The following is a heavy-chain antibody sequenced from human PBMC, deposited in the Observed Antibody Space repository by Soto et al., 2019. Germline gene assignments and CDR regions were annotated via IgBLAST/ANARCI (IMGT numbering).Heavy chain of an antibody. CDR3: ARRGPGSSGYYYFDY. CDR1: GGSFNGYY. D-gene: IGHD3-22*01. CDR2: INHSGST. V-gene: IGHV4-34*01. J-gene: IGHJ4*02. Sequence: QVQLQQWGAGLLKPSETLSLTCAVYGGSFNGYYWSWIRQPPGKGLEWIREINHSGSTNYNPSLKSRVTISVETYKNQFSLKLSSVTAADTAVYYCARRGPGSSGYYYFDYWGQGTLVTVSS.